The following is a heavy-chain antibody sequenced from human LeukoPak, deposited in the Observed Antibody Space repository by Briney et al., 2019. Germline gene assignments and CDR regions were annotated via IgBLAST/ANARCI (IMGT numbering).Heavy chain of an antibody. CDR3: ARTFWSGARSDYYYMDV. V-gene: IGHV3-48*04. CDR2: ISSSSSTI. CDR1: GFTFRSYS. Sequence: GGSLRLSCAASGFTFRSYSMNWVRQAPGKGLEWVSYISSSSSTIYYADSVKGRFTISRDNAKNSLYLQMNSLRAEDTAVFYCARTFWSGARSDYYYMDVWGKGTTVTVSS. D-gene: IGHD3-3*01. J-gene: IGHJ6*03.